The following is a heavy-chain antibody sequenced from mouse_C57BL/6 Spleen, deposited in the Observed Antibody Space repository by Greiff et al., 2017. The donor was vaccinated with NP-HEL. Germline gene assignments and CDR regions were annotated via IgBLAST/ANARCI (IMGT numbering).Heavy chain of an antibody. CDR1: GFTFSDYY. CDR2: ISNGGGST. Sequence: EVKLVESGGGLVQPGGSLKLSCAASGFTFSDYYMYWVRQTPEKRLEWVAYISNGGGSTYYPDTVKGRFTISRDNAKNTLYLQMSRLKSEDTAMYYCARQNWDDYYAMDYWGQGTSVTVSS. J-gene: IGHJ4*01. V-gene: IGHV5-12*01. D-gene: IGHD4-1*01. CDR3: ARQNWDDYYAMDY.